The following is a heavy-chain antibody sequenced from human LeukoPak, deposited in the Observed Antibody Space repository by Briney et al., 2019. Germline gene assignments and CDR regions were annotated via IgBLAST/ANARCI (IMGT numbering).Heavy chain of an antibody. Sequence: GGSLRLSCAASGFTFSTYWMSWVRQAPGKGLEWVATIQQDGSEKYYADSVKGRFTISRDNAKNSLYLQINSLRAEDTAVYYCARGHYQIELWGQGTLVTVSS. CDR3: ARGHYQIEL. D-gene: IGHD3-10*01. CDR1: GFTFSTYW. V-gene: IGHV3-7*01. J-gene: IGHJ4*02. CDR2: IQQDGSEK.